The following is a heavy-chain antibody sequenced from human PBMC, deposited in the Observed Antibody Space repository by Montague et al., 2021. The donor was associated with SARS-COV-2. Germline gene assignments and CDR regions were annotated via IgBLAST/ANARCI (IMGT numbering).Heavy chain of an antibody. V-gene: IGHV3-53*01. D-gene: IGHD1-26*01. Sequence: SLRLSGAASGFTVSSNYMSWVRQAPGKGLEWVSVIYSGGSTYYADSVKGRFTISRDNSKNTLYLQMNSLRAEDTAVYYCARDRRIVGALYYYYGMDVWGQGTTVTVSS. J-gene: IGHJ6*02. CDR1: GFTVSSNY. CDR3: ARDRRIVGALYYYYGMDV. CDR2: IYSGGST.